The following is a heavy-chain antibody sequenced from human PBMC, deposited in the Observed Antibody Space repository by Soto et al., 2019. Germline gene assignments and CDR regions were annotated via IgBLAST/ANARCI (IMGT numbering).Heavy chain of an antibody. CDR1: GFTFSSYW. V-gene: IGHV3-74*01. J-gene: IGHJ6*03. CDR3: ERMGTGYCYMDV. Sequence: EVQLVESGGGLVQPGGSLRLSCAASGFTFSSYWMHWVRQAPGEGLRWVTRINSDGSRTTYADSVKCRITISRDNTKNTVDPQMTSLCAADTAVYYCERMGTGYCYMDVWREGPKVVFSS. CDR2: INSDGSRT.